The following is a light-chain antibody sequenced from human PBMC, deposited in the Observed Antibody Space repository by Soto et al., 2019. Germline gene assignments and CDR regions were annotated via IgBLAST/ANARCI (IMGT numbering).Light chain of an antibody. CDR2: GAS. J-gene: IGKJ5*01. V-gene: IGKV3-15*01. Sequence: EVGLTQSPATLSLSKGERATLSCRASQSVSSYLAWYQQKPGQAPRLLIYGASARALGIPARFSGSGSGTEFSFTVTSLQSEDFAVYYCQEYAQLPIPSGQRTRLAIK. CDR1: QSVSSY. CDR3: QEYAQLPIP.